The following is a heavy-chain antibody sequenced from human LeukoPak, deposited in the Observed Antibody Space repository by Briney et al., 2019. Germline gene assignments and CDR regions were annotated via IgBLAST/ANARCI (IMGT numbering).Heavy chain of an antibody. CDR1: GYSISSGYY. J-gene: IGHJ6*03. Sequence: PSETLSLTCTVSGYSISSGYYWGWIRQPPGKGLEWIGSIYYSGSTYYNPSLKSRVTISVDTSKNQFSLKLSSVTAADTAVYYCAREPYSSYYYYYMDVWGKGTTVTVSS. V-gene: IGHV4-38-2*02. CDR2: IYYSGST. D-gene: IGHD6-13*01. CDR3: AREPYSSYYYYYMDV.